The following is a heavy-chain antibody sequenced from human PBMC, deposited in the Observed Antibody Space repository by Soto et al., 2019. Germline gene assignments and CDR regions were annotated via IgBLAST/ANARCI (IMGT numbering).Heavy chain of an antibody. D-gene: IGHD3-3*01. Sequence: LXLSCGASGFIFDDYAMHWVGQAPGKGLEWVSGISWNSGSIGYADSVKGRFTISRDNAKNSLYLQMNSPRAEDTALYYCAKDQGRVYDFWSGYRTDAFDIWGQGTMVTISS. CDR1: GFIFDDYA. CDR3: AKDQGRVYDFWSGYRTDAFDI. J-gene: IGHJ3*02. CDR2: ISWNSGSI. V-gene: IGHV3-9*01.